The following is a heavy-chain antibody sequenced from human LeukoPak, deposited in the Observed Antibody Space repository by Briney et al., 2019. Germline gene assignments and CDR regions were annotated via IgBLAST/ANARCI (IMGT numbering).Heavy chain of an antibody. CDR2: IYYSGST. CDR3: ASPSYIFGAVIMNDAFDI. D-gene: IGHD3-3*01. Sequence: SETLSLTCAVYGGSFSSYYWGWIRQPPGKGLEWIGSIYYSGSTYYNPSLKSRVTISVDTSKNQFSLKLSSVTAADTAVYYCASPSYIFGAVIMNDAFDIWGQGTMVTVSS. V-gene: IGHV4-39*01. CDR1: GGSFSSYY. J-gene: IGHJ3*02.